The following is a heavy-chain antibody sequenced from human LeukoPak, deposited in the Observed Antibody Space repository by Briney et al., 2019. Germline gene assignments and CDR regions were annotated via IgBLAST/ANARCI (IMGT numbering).Heavy chain of an antibody. J-gene: IGHJ4*02. V-gene: IGHV3-48*01. CDR1: GFPFSSYS. CDR2: ISSSSSTI. Sequence: GGSLGPSFEASGFPFSSYSMNWVRQAPGKGLGWVSYISSSSSTIYYADSVKGRFTISRDNAKNSLYLQMNSLRAEDTAVYYCARAILGGVHADYWGQGTLVTVSS. D-gene: IGHD1-1*01. CDR3: ARAILGGVHADY.